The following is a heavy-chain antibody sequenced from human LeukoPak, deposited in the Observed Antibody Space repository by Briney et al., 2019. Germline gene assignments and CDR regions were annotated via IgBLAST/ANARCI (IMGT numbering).Heavy chain of an antibody. V-gene: IGHV4-59*01. CDR1: GGSISTYY. J-gene: IGHJ4*02. CDR3: AREEALGSGSFDY. CDR2: IYYSGST. D-gene: IGHD1-26*01. Sequence: SETLSLTCTVSGGSISTYYWSWIRQPPGKGLEWIGYIYYSGSTSYNPSLKSRVTISVDTSKNQFSLKPSSVTAADTAVYYCAREEALGSGSFDYWGQGTLVTVSS.